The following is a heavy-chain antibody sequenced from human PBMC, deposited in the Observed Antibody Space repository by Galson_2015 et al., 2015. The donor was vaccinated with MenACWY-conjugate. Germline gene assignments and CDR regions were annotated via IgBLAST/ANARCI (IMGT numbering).Heavy chain of an antibody. Sequence: LSLTCIVSGGSIRTYYWSWLRQPPGKGLEWIGSIYYSGSTNYNPSLKSRVTISVYTSKNQFSLKLTSVTAADTAVYYCARVPVDYRDYVHYGMDVWGQGTTVTVSS. J-gene: IGHJ6*02. CDR3: ARVPVDYRDYVHYGMDV. CDR2: IYYSGST. D-gene: IGHD4-17*01. CDR1: GGSIRTYY. V-gene: IGHV4-59*01.